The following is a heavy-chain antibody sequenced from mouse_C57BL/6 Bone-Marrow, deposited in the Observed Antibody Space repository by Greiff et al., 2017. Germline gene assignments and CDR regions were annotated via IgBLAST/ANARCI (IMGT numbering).Heavy chain of an antibody. J-gene: IGHJ3*01. CDR1: GYTFTSYW. Sequence: QVQLQQPGAELVMPGASVKLSCKASGYTFTSYWMHWVKQRPGQGLEWIGEIDPSDSYTNYNQKFKGKSTLTVDKSSSTAYMQLSSLTSEDSAVYYCDYYYGSSAYWGQGTLVTVSA. CDR2: IDPSDSYT. V-gene: IGHV1-69*01. D-gene: IGHD1-1*01. CDR3: DYYYGSSAY.